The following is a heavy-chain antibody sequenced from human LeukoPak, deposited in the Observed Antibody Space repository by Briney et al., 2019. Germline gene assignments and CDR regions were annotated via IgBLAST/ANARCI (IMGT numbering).Heavy chain of an antibody. CDR2: INHSGST. CDR1: GGSFSGYY. D-gene: IGHD6-19*01. J-gene: IGHJ3*02. CDR3: ARYTSGGGAFDI. Sequence: SETLSLTCAVYGGSFSGYYWSWIRQPPGKGLEWIGEINHSGSTNYNPSLKSRVTISVDTSKNQFSLKLTSVTAADTAVYYCARYTSGGGAFDIWGQGTMVTVSS. V-gene: IGHV4-34*01.